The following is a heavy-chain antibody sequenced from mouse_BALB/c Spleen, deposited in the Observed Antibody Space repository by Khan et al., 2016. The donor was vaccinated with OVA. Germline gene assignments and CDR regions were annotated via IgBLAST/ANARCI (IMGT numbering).Heavy chain of an antibody. D-gene: IGHD1-1*02. Sequence: EVELVESGGGLVKPGGSLKLSCAASGFTFSDYYMYWVRQTPEKRLEWVATISDGGSYTYYPDSVKGRFTISRDNAKNNLYLQMSSLKSEDTAMYYWARAGYGWFAYWGQGTLVTVSA. CDR1: GFTFSDYY. V-gene: IGHV5-4*02. CDR3: ARAGYGWFAY. CDR2: ISDGGSYT. J-gene: IGHJ3*01.